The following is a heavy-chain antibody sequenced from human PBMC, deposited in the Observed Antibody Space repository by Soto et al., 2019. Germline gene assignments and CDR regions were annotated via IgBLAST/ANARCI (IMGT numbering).Heavy chain of an antibody. Sequence: SVKVSCKASGGTFSSYAISWVRQAPGQGLEWMGGIIPIFGTANYAQKFQGRVTITADKSTSTAYMELSSLRSEDPAVYYCAMSDIVVVPAAIPYYYYGMDVWGQGTTVTVSS. CDR3: AMSDIVVVPAAIPYYYYGMDV. J-gene: IGHJ6*02. V-gene: IGHV1-69*06. CDR1: GGTFSSYA. D-gene: IGHD2-2*01. CDR2: IIPIFGTA.